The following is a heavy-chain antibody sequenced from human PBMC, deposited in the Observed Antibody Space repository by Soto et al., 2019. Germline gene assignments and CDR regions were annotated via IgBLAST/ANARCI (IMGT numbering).Heavy chain of an antibody. CDR2: IWYDGSNK. V-gene: IGHV3-33*01. CDR3: ARAGPARNYYGMDV. J-gene: IGHJ6*02. Sequence: HPGGSLRLSCAASGFTFSSYGMHWVRQAPGKGLEWVAVIWYDGSNKYYADSVKGRFTISRDNSKNTLYLQMNSLRAEDTAVYYCARAGPARNYYGMDVWGQGTTVTVSS. CDR1: GFTFSSYG.